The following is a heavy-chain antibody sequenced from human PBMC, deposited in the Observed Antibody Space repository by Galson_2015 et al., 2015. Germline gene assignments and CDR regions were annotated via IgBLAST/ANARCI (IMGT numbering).Heavy chain of an antibody. J-gene: IGHJ4*02. D-gene: IGHD3-3*02. CDR3: VKATFVHLASFDF. V-gene: IGHV3-23*01. CDR1: GFTFSSYA. CDR2: ISCSGGSS. Sequence: SLRLSCAASGFTFSSYAMNWVRQAPGKGLEWVSTISCSGGSSYYADSVKGRFTISRDNSKNTLYLQMNSLRAEDTAVYYCVKATFVHLASFDFWGQGTLLTVSS.